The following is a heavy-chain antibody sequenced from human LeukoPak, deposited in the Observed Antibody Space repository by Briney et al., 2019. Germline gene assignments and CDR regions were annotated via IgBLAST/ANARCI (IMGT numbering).Heavy chain of an antibody. D-gene: IGHD6-19*01. CDR2: IYSGGST. Sequence: GGSLRLSCAASGFTVSSNYMTWVRQAPGKGLEWVSVIYSGGSTYYADSVKGRFTISRDNSKNTLYLQMNSLRAEDTAVYYRARDDVAVAGTGYWGQGTLVTVSS. CDR3: ARDDVAVAGTGY. J-gene: IGHJ4*02. V-gene: IGHV3-53*01. CDR1: GFTVSSNY.